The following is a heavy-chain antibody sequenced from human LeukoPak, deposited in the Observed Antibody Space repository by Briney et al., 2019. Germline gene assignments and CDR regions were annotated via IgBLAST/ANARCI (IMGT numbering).Heavy chain of an antibody. D-gene: IGHD3-10*01. CDR1: GYTFTSYG. CDR2: ISAYNGNT. J-gene: IGHJ4*02. V-gene: IGHV1-18*01. CDR3: ARDGGSGSYYSPFFDY. Sequence: ASVKVSCKASGYTFTSYGISWVRQASGQGLEWMGWISAYNGNTNYAQKLQGRVTMTTDTSTSTAYMELRSLRSDDTAVYYCARDGGSGSYYSPFFDYWGQGTLVTVSS.